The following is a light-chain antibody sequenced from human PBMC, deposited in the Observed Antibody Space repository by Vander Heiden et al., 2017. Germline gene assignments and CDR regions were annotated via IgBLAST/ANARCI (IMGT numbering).Light chain of an antibody. V-gene: IGLV6-57*01. J-gene: IGLJ3*02. CDR2: ENN. CDR1: SGSIADNY. CDR3: QSYGATNVV. Sequence: NFVLTQPHSLSESPGKTVTISCTRSSGSIADNYVHWYQQRPGGSPTTVILENNHRPSGVPGRFSGSIDRSSNSASLTISGLKTEDGSDYYCQSYGATNVVFGGGTKLTVL.